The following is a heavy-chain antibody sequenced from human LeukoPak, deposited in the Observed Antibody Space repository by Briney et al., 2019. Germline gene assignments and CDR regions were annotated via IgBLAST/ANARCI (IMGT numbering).Heavy chain of an antibody. D-gene: IGHD3-22*01. CDR3: ARDLSSGRDY. V-gene: IGHV3-21*01. CDR1: GFTFSTYT. J-gene: IGHJ4*02. CDR2: ISSSSSYI. Sequence: GGSLRLSCAISGFTFSTYTMNWVRQAPGKGLEWVSSISSSSSYIYYADSVKGRFTISRDSAKNSLYLQMNSLRAEDTAVYYCARDLSSGRDYWGQGTLVTVSS.